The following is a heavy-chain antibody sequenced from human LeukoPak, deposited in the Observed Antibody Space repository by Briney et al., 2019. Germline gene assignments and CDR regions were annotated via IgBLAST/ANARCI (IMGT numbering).Heavy chain of an antibody. CDR1: GYSISSGYY. J-gene: IGHJ6*03. D-gene: IGHD6-19*01. V-gene: IGHV4-38-2*02. CDR2: IYHSGST. Sequence: PSETLSLTCTVSGYSISSGYYWGWIRQPPGKGLEWIGSIYHSGSTYYNPSLKSRVTISVGTSKNQFSLKLSSVTAADTAVYYCARGPYSSGWYRSYYYYYYYMDVWGKGTTVTVSS. CDR3: ARGPYSSGWYRSYYYYYYYMDV.